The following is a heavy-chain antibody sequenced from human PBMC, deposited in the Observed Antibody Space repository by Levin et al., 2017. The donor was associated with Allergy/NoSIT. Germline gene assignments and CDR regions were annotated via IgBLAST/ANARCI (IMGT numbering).Heavy chain of an antibody. Sequence: GGSLRLSCAASGFTFRGYSMNWVRQAPGKGLEWIAYMNSGGTIIHYAESVKGRFTISRDNARNSLYLQMDGLRADDSAVYYCARGVSNEYSDYWGQGTLVTVSS. J-gene: IGHJ4*02. D-gene: IGHD1-1*01. CDR2: MNSGGTII. CDR3: ARGVSNEYSDY. CDR1: GFTFRGYS. V-gene: IGHV3-48*01.